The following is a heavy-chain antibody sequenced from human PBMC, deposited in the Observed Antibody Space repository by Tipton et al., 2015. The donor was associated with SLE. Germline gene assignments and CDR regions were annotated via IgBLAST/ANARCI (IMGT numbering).Heavy chain of an antibody. CDR1: GGSFSGYH. V-gene: IGHV4-34*01. D-gene: IGHD3-3*01. CDR2: INHSGSA. J-gene: IGHJ4*02. Sequence: TLSLTCAVYGGSFSGYHWSWIRQPPGKGLEWIWEINHSGSATNNPSLKSRVPISLYTSKNQFSLKLRSVTAADTAVYYCARGGYDFWSGPGNYWGQGTLVTVSS. CDR3: ARGGYDFWSGPGNY.